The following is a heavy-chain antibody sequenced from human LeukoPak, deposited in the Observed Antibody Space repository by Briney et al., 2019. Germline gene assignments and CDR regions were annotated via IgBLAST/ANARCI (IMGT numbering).Heavy chain of an antibody. Sequence: GGSLRLSCAASGFTFSSSNMNWVRQAPGKGLEWVSYISSSSSTIYYADSVKGRFTISRDNANNSLYLQMNSLRAEDTAVYYCARTSMVRGVITLDYWGQGTLVTASS. V-gene: IGHV3-48*04. CDR1: GFTFSSSN. CDR2: ISSSSSTI. D-gene: IGHD3-10*01. CDR3: ARTSMVRGVITLDY. J-gene: IGHJ4*02.